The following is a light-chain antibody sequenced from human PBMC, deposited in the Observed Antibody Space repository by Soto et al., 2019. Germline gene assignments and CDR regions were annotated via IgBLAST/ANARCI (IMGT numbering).Light chain of an antibody. J-gene: IGKJ1*01. Sequence: DIVMTQSPLSLPVTPGESASISCRSSQSLLHSNGYNYLDWYLQKPGHSPQLLIYLGSNRASGVTDRFSGSGSGTAFTLKISRVEAEDVGIYYCVQALQSPPWTFGQGTKVEIK. V-gene: IGKV2-28*01. CDR3: VQALQSPPWT. CDR1: QSLLHSNGYNY. CDR2: LGS.